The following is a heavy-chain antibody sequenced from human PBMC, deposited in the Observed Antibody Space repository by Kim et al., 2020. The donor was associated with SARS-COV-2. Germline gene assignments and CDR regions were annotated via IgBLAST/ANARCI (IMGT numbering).Heavy chain of an antibody. CDR1: GGSISSGGYY. J-gene: IGHJ6*02. CDR3: ARDDTAHSGSVYYYGMDV. V-gene: IGHV4-31*03. CDR2: IYYSGST. D-gene: IGHD1-26*01. Sequence: SETLSLTCTVSGGSISSGGYYWSWIRQHPGKGLEWIGYIYYSGSTYYNPSLKSRVTISVDTSKNQFSLKLSSVTAADTAVYYCARDDTAHSGSVYYYGMDVWGQGTTVTVSS.